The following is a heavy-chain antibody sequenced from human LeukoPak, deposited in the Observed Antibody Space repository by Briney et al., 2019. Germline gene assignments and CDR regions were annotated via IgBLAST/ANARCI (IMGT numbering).Heavy chain of an antibody. D-gene: IGHD3-9*01. V-gene: IGHV3-30-3*01. J-gene: IGHJ4*02. CDR3: AKDLVALVDY. CDR2: ISYDGSNK. Sequence: GGSLRLSCAASGFTFSSYAMHWVRQAPGKGLEWVAVISYDGSNKYYADSVRGRFTISRDNSKNTLYLQMNSLRAEDTAVYYCAKDLVALVDYWGQGTLVTVSS. CDR1: GFTFSSYA.